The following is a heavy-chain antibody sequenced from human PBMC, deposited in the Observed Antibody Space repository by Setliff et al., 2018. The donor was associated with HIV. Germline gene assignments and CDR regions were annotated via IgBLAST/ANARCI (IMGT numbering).Heavy chain of an antibody. CDR2: INPSGGST. V-gene: IGHV1-46*01. J-gene: IGHJ6*02. CDR3: ARGADTARLPREYYYYGMDV. D-gene: IGHD5-18*01. Sequence: GASVKVSCKASGYIFTRHYMHWVRQAPGQGLEWMGIINPSGGSTYSAQNFQGRVTLTRDTSTSTVYMELRSLRSEDTATYYCARGADTARLPREYYYYGMDVWGQGTTVTVSS. CDR1: GYIFTRHY.